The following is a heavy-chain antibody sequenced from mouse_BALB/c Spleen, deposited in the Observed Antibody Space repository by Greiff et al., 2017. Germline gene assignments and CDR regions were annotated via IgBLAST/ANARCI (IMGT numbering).Heavy chain of an antibody. CDR3: TRDGFYYGSSYSWFAY. CDR1: GYTFTSYW. Sequence: EVQLHQSGTVLARPGASVKMSCKASGYTFTSYWMHWVKQRPGQGLEWIGAIYPGNSDTSYNQKFKGKAKLTAVTSTSTAYMELSSLTNEDSAVYYCTRDGFYYGSSYSWFAYWGQGTLVTVSA. J-gene: IGHJ3*01. V-gene: IGHV1-5*01. CDR2: IYPGNSDT. D-gene: IGHD1-1*01.